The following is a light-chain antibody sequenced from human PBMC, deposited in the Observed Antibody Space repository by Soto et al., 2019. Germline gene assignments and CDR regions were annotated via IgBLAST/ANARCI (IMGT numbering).Light chain of an antibody. Sequence: DIVITQSPYSLAVSLGERATINCKSRQSVLYSSNNKNYLAWYQQKPGQPPKLLIYRASTRESGVPERFSGSGSGTDFTLTISSLPAEDVAVYYCQQYYSNPFTFGPGTKVDIK. CDR2: RAS. J-gene: IGKJ3*01. CDR1: QSVLYSSNNKNY. CDR3: QQYYSNPFT. V-gene: IGKV4-1*01.